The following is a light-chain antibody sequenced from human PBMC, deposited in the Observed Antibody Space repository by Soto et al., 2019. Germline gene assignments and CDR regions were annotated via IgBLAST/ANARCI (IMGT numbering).Light chain of an antibody. CDR2: DVS. J-gene: IGLJ2*01. CDR3: CSYAGRSSVV. Sequence: QSALTQPRSGSGSPGQSVTISFTGTSSDVGAYNYVYWYQQHPGKATKLMIYDVSKRPSGIPDRFSGSKSGNTASLTISGLQAEDEADYYCCSYAGRSSVVFGGGTKLTVL. V-gene: IGLV2-11*01. CDR1: SSDVGAYNY.